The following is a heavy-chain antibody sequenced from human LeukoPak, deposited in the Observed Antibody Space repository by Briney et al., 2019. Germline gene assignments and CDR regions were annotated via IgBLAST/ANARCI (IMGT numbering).Heavy chain of an antibody. CDR1: GGSMTTHH. D-gene: IGHD5-18*01. V-gene: IGHV4-59*11. J-gene: IGHJ4*02. CDR2: VFDSGRT. CDR3: TTIKRGNIFGYFDF. Sequence: SETLSLTCTVSGGSMTTHHWNWIWQTPGKGLEWIGYVFDSGRTKENPSLKSRVTLSADTSKNQLSLRLSSVTAADTAVYYCTTIKRGNIFGYFDFWGQGILVTVSS.